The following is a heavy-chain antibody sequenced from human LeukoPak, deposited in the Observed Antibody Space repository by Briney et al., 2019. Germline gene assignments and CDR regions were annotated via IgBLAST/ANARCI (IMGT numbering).Heavy chain of an antibody. CDR2: INPNSGGT. J-gene: IGHJ5*02. CDR3: ARDRKYQLLGWFDP. D-gene: IGHD2-2*01. CDR1: GYTFTGYY. Sequence: ASVKVSCKASGYTFTGYYMHWVRQAPGQGLEWMGWINPNSGGTNYAQKFQGRVTMPRDTSISTAYMELSRLRSDDTAVYYCARDRKYQLLGWFDPWGQGTLVTVSS. V-gene: IGHV1-2*02.